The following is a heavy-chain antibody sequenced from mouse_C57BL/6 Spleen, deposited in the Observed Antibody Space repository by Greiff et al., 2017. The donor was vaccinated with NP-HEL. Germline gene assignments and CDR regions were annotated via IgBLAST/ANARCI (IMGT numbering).Heavy chain of an antibody. J-gene: IGHJ4*01. V-gene: IGHV5-16*01. Sequence: EVQRVESEGGLVQPGSSMKLSCTASGFTFSDYYMAWVRQVPEKGLEWVANINYDGSSTYYLDSLKSRFIISRDNAKNILYLQISSLKSEYTATYYCARGSLMDYWGQGTSVTVSS. CDR3: ARGSLMDY. CDR2: INYDGSST. CDR1: GFTFSDYY. D-gene: IGHD6-2*01.